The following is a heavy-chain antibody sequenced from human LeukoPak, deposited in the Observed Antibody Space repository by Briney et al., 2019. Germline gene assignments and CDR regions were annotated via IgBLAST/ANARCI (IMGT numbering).Heavy chain of an antibody. V-gene: IGHV3-21*01. Sequence: GGSLRLSCAASGFTLSSYSMNWVRQAPGKGLEWVSSISSSSSYIYYADSVKGRFTISRDNAKNSLYLQMNSLRAEDTAVYYCARGGAWLGESYDYWGQGTLVTVSS. D-gene: IGHD3-10*01. CDR2: ISSSSSYI. CDR1: GFTLSSYS. CDR3: ARGGAWLGESYDY. J-gene: IGHJ4*02.